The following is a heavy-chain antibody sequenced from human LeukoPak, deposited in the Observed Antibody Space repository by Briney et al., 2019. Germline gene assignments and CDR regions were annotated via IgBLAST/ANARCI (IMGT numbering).Heavy chain of an antibody. CDR3: AREVRQIAAAGTFGFDY. V-gene: IGHV4-59*01. Sequence: SETLSLTCTVSGDSISTYYWSWIRQPPGKGLEWIGYIYYRVTSDYNPSLKSRVTMSVDMSTRQISLKLSSVTAADTAVYYCAREVRQIAAAGTFGFDYWGQGTLVTVSS. D-gene: IGHD6-13*01. CDR1: GDSISTYY. J-gene: IGHJ4*02. CDR2: IYYRVTS.